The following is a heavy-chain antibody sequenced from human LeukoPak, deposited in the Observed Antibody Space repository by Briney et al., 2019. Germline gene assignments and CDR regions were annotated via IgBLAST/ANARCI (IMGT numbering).Heavy chain of an antibody. CDR1: GGSITSSSYY. Sequence: YPSETLSPTCTVSGGSITSSSYYWGWIRQPPGKGLQWIGSFYYSGGTHYNPSLQSRVTISIDTSKNHFSLNLSSVTAADTAVYYCARDDSSGWHSYFDYWGQGTLVTVSS. CDR2: FYYSGGT. CDR3: ARDDSSGWHSYFDY. V-gene: IGHV4-39*07. D-gene: IGHD6-19*01. J-gene: IGHJ4*02.